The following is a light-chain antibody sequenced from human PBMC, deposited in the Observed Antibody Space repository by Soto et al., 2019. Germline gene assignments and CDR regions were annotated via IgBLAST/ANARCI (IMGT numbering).Light chain of an antibody. CDR2: GAS. CDR1: QSVSSSY. Sequence: EIVLTQSPATLSLSPGERATLSCRASQSVSSSYLAWYHQKPGQAPRLLIYGASSRATGIPDRFSGSGSGTDFTLTISRLEPEDFAVYYCQQYGSSPPRLTFGGGTKVDIK. CDR3: QQYGSSPPRLT. J-gene: IGKJ4*01. V-gene: IGKV3-20*01.